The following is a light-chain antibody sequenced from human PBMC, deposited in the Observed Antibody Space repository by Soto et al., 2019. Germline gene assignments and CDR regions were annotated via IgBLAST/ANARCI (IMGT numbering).Light chain of an antibody. CDR2: EVN. Sequence: QSALTQPPSASGSPGQSVTISCTGTSSDVGGYNYVSWYQQYPGKVPKLMIYEVNKRPSGVPDRSSGSKSGNTASLTVSGLQAEDEADYYCTSYAGGNNVFGTGTKVTVL. V-gene: IGLV2-8*01. CDR3: TSYAGGNNV. CDR1: SSDVGGYNY. J-gene: IGLJ1*01.